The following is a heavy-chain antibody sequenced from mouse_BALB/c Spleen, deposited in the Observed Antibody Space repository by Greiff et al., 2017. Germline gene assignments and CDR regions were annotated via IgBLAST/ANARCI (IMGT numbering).Heavy chain of an antibody. V-gene: IGHV1S29*02. J-gene: IGHJ4*01. Sequence: EVKLVESGPELVKPGASVKISCKASGYTFTDYNMHWVKQSHGKSLEWIGYIYPYNGGTGYNQKFKSKATLTVDNSSSTAYMELRSLTSEDSAVYYCASGEWYYAMDYWGQGTSVTVSS. CDR3: ASGEWYYAMDY. CDR1: GYTFTDYN. CDR2: IYPYNGGT.